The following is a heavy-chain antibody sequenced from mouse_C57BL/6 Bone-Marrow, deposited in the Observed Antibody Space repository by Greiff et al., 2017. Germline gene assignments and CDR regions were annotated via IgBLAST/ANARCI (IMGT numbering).Heavy chain of an antibody. CDR3: ARLGELYEMDY. CDR1: GYTFTSYW. CDR2: IDPSDSYT. V-gene: IGHV1-69*01. D-gene: IGHD2-12*01. Sequence: QVQLQQPGAELVMPGASVKLSCKASGYTFTSYWMHWVKQRPGQGLEWIREIDPSDSYTNYNQKFKGKSTLTVDKSSSTAYMQLSSLTSEDSAVYYCARLGELYEMDYWGQGTSVTVSS. J-gene: IGHJ4*01.